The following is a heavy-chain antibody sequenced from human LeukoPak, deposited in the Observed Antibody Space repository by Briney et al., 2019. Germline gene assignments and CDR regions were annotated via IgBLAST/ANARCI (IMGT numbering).Heavy chain of an antibody. CDR1: GFTFSNYA. D-gene: IGHD4-17*01. V-gene: IGHV3-23*01. J-gene: IGHJ5*02. CDR3: AKGLTTMTGDWFDP. CDR2: ISGGGGSA. Sequence: PAGSLRLSCAASGFTFSNYALSWVCQGPGQGLEWVSGISGGGGSAYYADSVKGRFTISRDNSKSTLHLQMNSLRGEDTAVYYCAKGLTTMTGDWFDPWGQGTLVTVSS.